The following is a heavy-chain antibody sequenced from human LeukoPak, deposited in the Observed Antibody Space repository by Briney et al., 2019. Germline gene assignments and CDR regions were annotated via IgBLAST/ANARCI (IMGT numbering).Heavy chain of an antibody. CDR3: ATLQLYQPDY. D-gene: IGHD2-2*01. CDR1: GYTLTELS. CDR2: FDPEDGET. J-gene: IGHJ4*02. Sequence: GPVKVSCKVSGYTLTELSMHWVRQAPGKGLEWMGGFDPEDGETIYAQKFQGRVTMTEDTSTDTAYMELSSLRSEDTAVYYCATLQLYQPDYWGQGTLVTVSS. V-gene: IGHV1-24*01.